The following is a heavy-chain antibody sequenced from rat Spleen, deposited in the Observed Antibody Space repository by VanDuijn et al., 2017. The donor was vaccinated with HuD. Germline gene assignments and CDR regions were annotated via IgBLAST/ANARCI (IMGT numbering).Heavy chain of an antibody. V-gene: IGHV5S23*01. Sequence: EVQLVESGGGLAQPGRSLNLSCVASGFTFSNYYMAWVRQAPTKGLEWVASINSSGGSNYYRDSVKGRFTISRDNAKSTLYLQMDSLRSEDTATYYCARDTTPFAYWGQGTLVTVSS. CDR1: GFTFSNYY. D-gene: IGHD2-1*01. J-gene: IGHJ3*01. CDR2: INSSGGSN. CDR3: ARDTTPFAY.